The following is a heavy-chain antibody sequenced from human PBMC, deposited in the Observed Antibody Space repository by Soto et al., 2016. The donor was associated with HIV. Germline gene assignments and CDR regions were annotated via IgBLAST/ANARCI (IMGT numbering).Heavy chain of an antibody. J-gene: IGHJ1*01. CDR3: ARDHDNSGYPFQY. CDR1: GFTFSIYS. CDR2: ISSSSSTI. V-gene: IGHV3-48*01. Sequence: EVQLLESGGGLVQPGGSLRLSCAASGFTFSIYSMSWVRQAPGKGLEWVSYISSSSSTIYYADSVKGRFTISRDNAKNSLHLQMNSLRAEDTAVYYCARDHDNSGYPFQYWGQGTLVTVSS. D-gene: IGHD3-22*01.